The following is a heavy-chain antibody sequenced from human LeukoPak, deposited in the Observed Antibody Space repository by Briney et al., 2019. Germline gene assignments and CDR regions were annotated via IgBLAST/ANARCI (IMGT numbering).Heavy chain of an antibody. D-gene: IGHD2-21*01. CDR3: ARNGGESTHFDY. Sequence: SETLSLTCAVYGGSFSGYYWSWIRQPPGKGLEWIGEINHSGSTNYNPSLKSRVTISVDTSKNQFSLKLSSVAAADTAVYYCARNGGESTHFDYWGQGTLVTVSS. J-gene: IGHJ4*02. CDR1: GGSFSGYY. V-gene: IGHV4-34*01. CDR2: INHSGST.